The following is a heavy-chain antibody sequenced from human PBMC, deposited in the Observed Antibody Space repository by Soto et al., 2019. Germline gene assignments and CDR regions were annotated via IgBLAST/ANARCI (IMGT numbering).Heavy chain of an antibody. V-gene: IGHV4-31*03. CDR2: IYYSGST. Sequence: SETLSLTCTVSGGSISSGGYYWSWIRQHPGKGLECIGYIYYSGSTYYNPSLKSRVTISVDTSKNQFSLKLSSVTAADTAVYYCARLTRGSDYYDSSGYYKVFDYWGQGTLVTVSS. CDR3: ARLTRGSDYYDSSGYYKVFDY. J-gene: IGHJ4*02. D-gene: IGHD3-22*01. CDR1: GGSISSGGYY.